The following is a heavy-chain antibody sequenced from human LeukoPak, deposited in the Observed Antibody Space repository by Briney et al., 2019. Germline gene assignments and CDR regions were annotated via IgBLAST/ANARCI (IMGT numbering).Heavy chain of an antibody. Sequence: ASVKVSCKASGYTFTSYDINWVRQATGQGLEWMGWMNPTGGNTGYAQSFQGRVTITRNTSKSTAYMELSSLSSEDTPVYYCARGIPSPRRYCSSTSCYGGLNWFDPWGQGSLVTVSS. D-gene: IGHD2-2*01. CDR1: GYTFTSYD. J-gene: IGHJ5*02. CDR3: ARGIPSPRRYCSSTSCYGGLNWFDP. V-gene: IGHV1-8*01. CDR2: MNPTGGNT.